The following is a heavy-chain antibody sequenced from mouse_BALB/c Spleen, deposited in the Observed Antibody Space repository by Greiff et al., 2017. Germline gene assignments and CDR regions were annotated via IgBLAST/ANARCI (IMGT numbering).Heavy chain of an antibody. CDR1: GFTFSSYA. V-gene: IGHV5-9-1*01. D-gene: IGHD2-3*01. Sequence: EVMLVESGGGLVKPGGSLKLSCAASGFTFSSYAMSWVRQTPEKRLEWVATISSGGSYTYYPDSVKGRFTISRDNAKNTLYLQMSSLRSEDTAMYYCARGGYDGYSLAMDYWGQGTSVTVSS. J-gene: IGHJ4*01. CDR2: ISSGGSYT. CDR3: ARGGYDGYSLAMDY.